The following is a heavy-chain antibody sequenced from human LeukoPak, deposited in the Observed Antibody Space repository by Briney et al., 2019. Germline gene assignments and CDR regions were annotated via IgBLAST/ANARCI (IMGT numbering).Heavy chain of an antibody. CDR1: GFIFSNDA. CDR3: ARDLYSSGWFFDY. J-gene: IGHJ4*02. CDR2: IWYDGSNK. V-gene: IGHV3-33*01. Sequence: GGSLRLSCAASGFIFSNDAMHWVRQAPGKGLEWVAVIWYDGSNKYYADSVKGRFTISRDNSKNTLYLQMNSLRAEDTAVYYCARDLYSSGWFFDYWGQGTLVTVSS. D-gene: IGHD6-19*01.